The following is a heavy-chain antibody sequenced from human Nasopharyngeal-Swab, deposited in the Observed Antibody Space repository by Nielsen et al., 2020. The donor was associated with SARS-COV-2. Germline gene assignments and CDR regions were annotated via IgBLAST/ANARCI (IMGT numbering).Heavy chain of an antibody. J-gene: IGHJ4*02. CDR3: ARDPDCITINGCAGNDY. V-gene: IGHV1-24*01. D-gene: IGHD3-10*01. CDR1: GYTLTELS. Sequence: ASVKVSCKVSGYTLTELSMHWVRQAPGKGLEWMGGFDPEDGETIYAQKFQGRVTITADESTSTAYMELSSLRSEDTAVYYCARDPDCITINGCAGNDYWGQGTLVTVSS. CDR2: FDPEDGET.